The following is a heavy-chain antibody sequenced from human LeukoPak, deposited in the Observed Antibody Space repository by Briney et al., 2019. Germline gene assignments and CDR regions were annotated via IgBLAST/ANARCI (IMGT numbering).Heavy chain of an antibody. D-gene: IGHD2-2*01. J-gene: IGHJ6*02. V-gene: IGHV3-30*03. CDR1: GFTFSNYG. Sequence: GGSLRLSCAASGFTFSNYGMHWVRQAPGKGLEWVAVISYDGSNKYYADSVKGRFTISRDNPKNTLYLQMNSLRAEDTAVYYCAREPSTIYYYYGMDVWGQGTTVTVSS. CDR3: AREPSTIYYYYGMDV. CDR2: ISYDGSNK.